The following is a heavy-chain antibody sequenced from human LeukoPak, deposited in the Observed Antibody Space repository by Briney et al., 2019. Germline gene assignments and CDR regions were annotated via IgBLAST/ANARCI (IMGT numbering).Heavy chain of an antibody. D-gene: IGHD4-11*01. J-gene: IGHJ6*03. Sequence: GGSLRLSCAASGFTFDDYGMSWVRQAPGKGLEWVSGINWNGGSTGYADSVKGRFTISRDNAKNSLYLQMNSLRAEDTALYYCARMTTVTTVIHYYYYMDAWGKGTTVTVSS. V-gene: IGHV3-20*04. CDR2: INWNGGST. CDR1: GFTFDDYG. CDR3: ARMTTVTTVIHYYYYMDA.